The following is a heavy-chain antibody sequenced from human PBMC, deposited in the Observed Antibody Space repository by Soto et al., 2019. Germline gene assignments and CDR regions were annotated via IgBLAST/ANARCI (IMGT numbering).Heavy chain of an antibody. D-gene: IGHD3-3*01. Sequence: SVKVSFKASGGTFSTYAISWVRQAPGQGLEWMGGIIPIFGTAKYAQKFQGRVTITADESTSTAYMELSSLRSEDTAVYYCAREIFGVIISGGRDAFDIWGQGTMVTV. CDR2: IIPIFGTA. J-gene: IGHJ3*02. CDR1: GGTFSTYA. CDR3: AREIFGVIISGGRDAFDI. V-gene: IGHV1-69*13.